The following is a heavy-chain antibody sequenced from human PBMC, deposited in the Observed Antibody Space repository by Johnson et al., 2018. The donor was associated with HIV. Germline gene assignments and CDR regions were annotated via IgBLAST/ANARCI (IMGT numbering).Heavy chain of an antibody. CDR1: RFTFSSYG. Sequence: QVQLVESGGGVVQPGRSLRLSCAASRFTFSSYGMHWVRQAPGKGLEWVAVISYDGSNKYYADSLKGRFTISRDNSKNTLYLQMNSLRAEDTAMYYCARSPGEADAVDIWGQGTMVTVSS. D-gene: IGHD3-10*01. J-gene: IGHJ3*02. CDR3: ARSPGEADAVDI. CDR2: ISYDGSNK. V-gene: IGHV3-30*03.